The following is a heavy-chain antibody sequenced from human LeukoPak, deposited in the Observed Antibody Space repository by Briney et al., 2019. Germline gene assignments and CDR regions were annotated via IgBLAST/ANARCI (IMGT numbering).Heavy chain of an antibody. V-gene: IGHV3-30*18. CDR3: AKYDSSGYYPYYFDY. CDR2: ISYDGSKR. CDR1: GFIFSSYG. J-gene: IGHJ4*02. D-gene: IGHD3-22*01. Sequence: GGSLRLSCAASGFIFSSYGIHWVRQAPGKGLQWLALISYDGSKRYYEDSVKGRFTISRDNSKSTLSLQLNSLRAEDTAVYYCAKYDSSGYYPYYFDYWGQGTLVTVSS.